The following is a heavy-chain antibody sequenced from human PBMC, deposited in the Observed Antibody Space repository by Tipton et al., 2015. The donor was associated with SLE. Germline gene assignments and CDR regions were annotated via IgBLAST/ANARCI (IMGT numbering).Heavy chain of an antibody. D-gene: IGHD3-16*01. CDR2: IITSEGRT. V-gene: IGHV1-46*01. CDR3: VRELVGGHFDY. Sequence: QLVQSGAEVKKPGAAVKVSCKTSGYTFTSYSISWVRQAPGQGLEWIGIIITSEGRTNYAQKFWGRVSMTRDMSTSTIYMELDSPTSDDTAVYYCVRELVGGHFDYWGQGTLVTVSS. J-gene: IGHJ4*02. CDR1: GYTFTSYS.